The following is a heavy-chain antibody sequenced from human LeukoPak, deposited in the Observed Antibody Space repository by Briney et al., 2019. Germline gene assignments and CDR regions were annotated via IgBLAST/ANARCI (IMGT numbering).Heavy chain of an antibody. V-gene: IGHV4-59*12. CDR3: AREGGYCSGGSCYPGAFDI. CDR2: FYYSGST. J-gene: IGHJ3*02. Sequence: SETLSLTCTVSGGSISSYYWSWIRQPPGKGLEWIGYFYYSGSTNYNPSLKSRVTISVDTSKNQFSLKLSSVTAADTAVYYCAREGGYCSGGSCYPGAFDIWGQGTMVTVSS. D-gene: IGHD2-15*01. CDR1: GGSISSYY.